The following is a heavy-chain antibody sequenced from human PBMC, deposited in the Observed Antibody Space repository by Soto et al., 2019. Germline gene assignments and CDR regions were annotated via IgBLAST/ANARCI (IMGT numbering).Heavy chain of an antibody. Sequence: VGSLRLSCAASGLTLSSYAMSWVRQAPGKGLEWVSVIYAGTITYYADSVKGRFTIYRDNSKNTLNLEMNSLRVEDTAVYYCARIPYDNSGTIFDYWGQGTLVTVLL. J-gene: IGHJ4*02. CDR1: GLTLSSYA. CDR3: ARIPYDNSGTIFDY. CDR2: IYAGTIT. V-gene: IGHV3-23*03. D-gene: IGHD3-22*01.